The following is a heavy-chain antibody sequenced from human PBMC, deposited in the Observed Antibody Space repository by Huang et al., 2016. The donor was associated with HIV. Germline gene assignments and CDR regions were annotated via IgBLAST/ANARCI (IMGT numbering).Heavy chain of an antibody. CDR3: ARGQLGSYGDYDVLY. J-gene: IGHJ4*02. Sequence: QVQLVQSGAEVKTPGSSVKVSCKASGGTFRKYAISWGRQAPGQGLEWMGGIIPMFGTPNYARKFQGRVTITADDSTSTTYVEVSSLRSEDTALYYCARGQLGSYGDYDVLYWGQGTLVTVSS. D-gene: IGHD4-17*01. CDR2: IIPMFGTP. V-gene: IGHV1-69*12. CDR1: GGTFRKYA.